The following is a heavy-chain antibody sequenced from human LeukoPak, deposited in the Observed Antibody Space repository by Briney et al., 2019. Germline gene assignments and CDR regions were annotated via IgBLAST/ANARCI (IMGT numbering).Heavy chain of an antibody. CDR3: ATLGFSSGYYYYFDH. V-gene: IGHV4-38-2*01. D-gene: IGHD3-22*01. CDR1: GFTFSDYA. Sequence: GSLRLSCGASGFTFSDYAVSWVRQAPGKGLGWIGSIYYSGSTYYNPSLKSRVTISVDTSKNQFSLKLSSVTAADTAVYYCATLGFSSGYYYYFDHWGQGTLVTVSS. J-gene: IGHJ4*02. CDR2: IYYSGST.